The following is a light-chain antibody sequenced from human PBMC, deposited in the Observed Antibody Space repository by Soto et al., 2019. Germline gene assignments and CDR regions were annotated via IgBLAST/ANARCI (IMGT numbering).Light chain of an antibody. CDR1: QSVSSSY. J-gene: IGKJ1*01. CDR3: QQYGSSPPWT. CDR2: GAS. V-gene: IGKV3-20*01. Sequence: EIVLTQSPGTLSLSPGERATLSCRASQSVSSSYVAWYQQKPGQAPRLLIYGASRRATGIPDRFSGRGSGTGFLLTISRMEPEDFAVYYCQQYGSSPPWTFGQGTKVEI.